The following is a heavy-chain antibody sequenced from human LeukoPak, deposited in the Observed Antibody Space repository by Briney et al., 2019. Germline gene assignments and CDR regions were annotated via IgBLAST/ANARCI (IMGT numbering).Heavy chain of an antibody. CDR2: FSSCGSTI. V-gene: IGHV3-48*04. Sequence: AGGSLRLSCAASGFTFSSYGMHWVRQAPGKGVEWVSYFSSCGSTIYCADSVKGRLTISRDNAKNSLYLQMNSLRTEDTAVYYCARAYDFWSGYYSFGGYYYYMDVWGKGTTVTVSS. J-gene: IGHJ6*03. CDR1: GFTFSSYG. CDR3: ARAYDFWSGYYSFGGYYYYMDV. D-gene: IGHD3-3*01.